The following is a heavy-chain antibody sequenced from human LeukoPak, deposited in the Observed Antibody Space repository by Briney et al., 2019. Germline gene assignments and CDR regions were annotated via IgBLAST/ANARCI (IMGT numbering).Heavy chain of an antibody. CDR2: ISSTSSTV. J-gene: IGHJ5*02. CDR3: ARDWGSQAYYDILTGLGNDNWFDP. D-gene: IGHD3-9*01. CDR1: GFTFSSYS. V-gene: IGHV3-48*04. Sequence: GGSLRLSCAVSGFTFSSYSMTWVRQAPGKGLEWVSYISSTSSTVYYADSVKGRFTISRDNAKNSLYLQMNSLRAEDTAVYYCARDWGSQAYYDILTGLGNDNWFDPRGQGTLVTVSS.